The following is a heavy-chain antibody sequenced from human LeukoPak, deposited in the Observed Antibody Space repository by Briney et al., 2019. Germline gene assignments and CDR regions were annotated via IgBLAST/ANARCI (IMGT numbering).Heavy chain of an antibody. CDR1: GFTFSSYA. J-gene: IGHJ4*02. CDR2: ISGSGGST. D-gene: IGHD4-23*01. V-gene: IGHV3-23*01. CDR3: AKDIGYGGNSGGVDY. Sequence: PGGSLRLSCAASGFTFSSYAMSWVRQAPGKGLEWVSAISGSGGSTYYADSVKGRFTISRDNSKNSLYLQMNSLRAEDMALYYCAKDIGYGGNSGGVDYWGQGTLVTVSS.